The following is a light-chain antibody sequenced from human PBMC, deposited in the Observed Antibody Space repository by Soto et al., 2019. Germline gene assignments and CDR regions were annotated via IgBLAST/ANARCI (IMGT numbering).Light chain of an antibody. CDR3: QQYNSYPYT. CDR1: QSISSW. CDR2: YAS. J-gene: IGKJ2*01. V-gene: IGKV1-5*01. Sequence: DIQMTQSPSTLSASVGDRVTITCRASQSISSWLAWYQQKPGKAPKLLIYYASNLESGVPSRFSGSGSGTEFTLTISSLQPDDFAAYYCQQYNSYPYTFGQGTKLEIK.